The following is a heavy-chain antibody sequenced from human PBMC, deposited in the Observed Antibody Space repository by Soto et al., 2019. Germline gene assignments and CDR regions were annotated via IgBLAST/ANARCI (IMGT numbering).Heavy chain of an antibody. Sequence: PGGSLRLSCAASGFTFSSYGMHWVRQAPGKGLEWVAVISYDGSNKYYADSVKGRFTISRDNSKNTLYLQMNSLRAEDTAVYYCAKDGAGGCVDYWGQGTLVTVSS. CDR1: GFTFSSYG. D-gene: IGHD2-21*01. V-gene: IGHV3-30*18. CDR3: AKDGAGGCVDY. J-gene: IGHJ4*02. CDR2: ISYDGSNK.